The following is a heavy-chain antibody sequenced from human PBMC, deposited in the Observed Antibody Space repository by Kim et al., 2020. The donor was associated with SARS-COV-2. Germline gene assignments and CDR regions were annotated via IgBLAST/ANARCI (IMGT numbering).Heavy chain of an antibody. Sequence: SETLSLTCTVSGGSISSSSYYWGWIRQPPGKGLEWIGSIYYSGSTYYNPSLKSRVTISVDTSKNQFSLKLSPVTAADTAVYYCARIPFDSSGYYPPERFDPWGQGTLVTVSS. CDR2: IYYSGST. J-gene: IGHJ5*02. CDR3: ARIPFDSSGYYPPERFDP. CDR1: GGSISSSSYY. V-gene: IGHV4-39*01. D-gene: IGHD3-22*01.